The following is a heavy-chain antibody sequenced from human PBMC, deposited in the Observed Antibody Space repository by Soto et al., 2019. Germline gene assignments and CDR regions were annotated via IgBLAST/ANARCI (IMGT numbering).Heavy chain of an antibody. Sequence: GGSLRLSCAASGITFSSYAMSWVRQAPGKGLEWVSSVSGSGSGADYADSVKGRFTISRDNSKNTLYLQMNSLRAEDTAVYFCARYCSGGSNSTFDYWGQGALVTVSS. V-gene: IGHV3-23*01. CDR3: ARYCSGGSNSTFDY. D-gene: IGHD2-15*01. CDR2: VSGSGSGA. CDR1: GITFSSYA. J-gene: IGHJ4*02.